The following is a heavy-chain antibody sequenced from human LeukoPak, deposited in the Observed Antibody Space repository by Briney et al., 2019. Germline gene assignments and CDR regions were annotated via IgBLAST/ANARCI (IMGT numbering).Heavy chain of an antibody. CDR3: AKTALRFLEWLLSPPIYFDY. V-gene: IGHV3-23*01. J-gene: IGHJ4*02. CDR1: GFTFSSYA. CDR2: ISGSGDAT. D-gene: IGHD3-3*01. Sequence: PGGSLRLSCAASGFTFSSYAMSWVRQAPGKGLEWVSGISGSGDATYYADSVKGRFTISRDNSMNTLYLQMNSLRAEDTAVYYCAKTALRFLEWLLSPPIYFDYWGQGTLVTVSS.